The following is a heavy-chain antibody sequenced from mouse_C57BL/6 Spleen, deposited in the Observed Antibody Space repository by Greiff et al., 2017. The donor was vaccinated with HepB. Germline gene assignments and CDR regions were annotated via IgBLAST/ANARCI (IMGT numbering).Heavy chain of an antibody. Sequence: VQLQQSGPELVKPGASVKISCKASGYAFSSSWMNWVKQRPGKGLEWIGRIYPGDGDTNYNGKFKGKATLTADKSSSTAYMQLSSLTSEDSAVYYCAGDYYGSSLYAMDYWGQGTSVTVSS. CDR3: AGDYYGSSLYAMDY. J-gene: IGHJ4*01. V-gene: IGHV1-82*01. D-gene: IGHD1-1*01. CDR2: IYPGDGDT. CDR1: GYAFSSSW.